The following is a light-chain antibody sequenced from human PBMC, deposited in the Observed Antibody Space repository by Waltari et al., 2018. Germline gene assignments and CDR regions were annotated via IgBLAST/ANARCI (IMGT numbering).Light chain of an antibody. CDR1: TSNIGAGPN. J-gene: IGLJ2*01. CDR2: GKN. Sequence: QSVLTQPPSVSGTPGPRVTISCSGSTSNIGAGPNVHWYQHLPGTAPKLLIYGKNNRPSGVPDRFSGSKSGTSASLAITGLLADDEADYFCQSFDNMLSGGVVFGGGTKLAVL. CDR3: QSFDNMLSGGVV. V-gene: IGLV1-40*01.